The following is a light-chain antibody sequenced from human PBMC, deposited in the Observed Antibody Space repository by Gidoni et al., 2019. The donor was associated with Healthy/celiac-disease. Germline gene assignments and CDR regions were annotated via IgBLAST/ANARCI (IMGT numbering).Light chain of an antibody. V-gene: IGKV3-15*01. CDR2: CAA. J-gene: IGKJ1*01. CDR1: QSVNSN. CDR3: QQYNNWPPWT. Sequence: EIVMTQSPATLSVCLGERATLSCRASQSVNSNLAWYQHKPGQAPRLLLYCAATKSTGIPARFSGSGSGTEFTLTISSLQSEDFAVYYCQQYNNWPPWTFGQGTKVEIK.